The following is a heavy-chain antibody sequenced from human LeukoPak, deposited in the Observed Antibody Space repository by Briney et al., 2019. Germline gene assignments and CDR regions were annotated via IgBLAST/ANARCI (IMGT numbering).Heavy chain of an antibody. D-gene: IGHD6-19*01. CDR3: ARELVGTYAFDI. Sequence: SETLSLTCTVSGGSISSSSYYWGWIRQPPGKGLEWIGSIYYSGSTYYNPSLKSRVTISVDTSKNQFSLKLSSVTAADTAVYYCARELVGTYAFDIWGQGTMVTVSS. CDR2: IYYSGST. J-gene: IGHJ3*02. V-gene: IGHV4-39*07. CDR1: GGSISSSSYY.